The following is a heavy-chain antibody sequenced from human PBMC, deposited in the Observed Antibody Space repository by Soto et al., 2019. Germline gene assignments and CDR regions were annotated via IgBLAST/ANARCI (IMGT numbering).Heavy chain of an antibody. CDR3: AKGQWLGLPQFDP. CDR2: ISSDGSDK. V-gene: IGHV3-30*18. J-gene: IGHJ5*02. CDR1: GFTFSSYG. Sequence: GGSLRLSCAASGFTFSSYGMHWVRQAPGKGLEWVAVISSDGSDKYYGDSVKGRFTISRDNSNNTLYLQMNSLTAEDTAVYYCAKGQWLGLPQFDPRGQGTLVTVSS. D-gene: IGHD5-12*01.